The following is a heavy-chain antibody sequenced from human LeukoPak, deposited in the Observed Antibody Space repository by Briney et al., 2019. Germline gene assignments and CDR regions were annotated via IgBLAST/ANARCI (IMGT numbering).Heavy chain of an antibody. CDR2: IYYSGST. V-gene: IGHV4-39*07. CDR1: GGSISSSSYY. D-gene: IGHD5-18*01. Sequence: SETLSLTCTVSGGSISSSSYYWGWIRQPPGKGLEWIGSIYYSGSTYYNPSLKSRVTISVDTSKNQFSLKLSSVTAADTAVYYCARATTTEQIQLWSKQYHYYGMDVWGQGTTVTVSS. CDR3: ARATTTEQIQLWSKQYHYYGMDV. J-gene: IGHJ6*02.